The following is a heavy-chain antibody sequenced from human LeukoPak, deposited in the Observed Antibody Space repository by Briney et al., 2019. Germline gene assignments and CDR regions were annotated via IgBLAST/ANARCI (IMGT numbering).Heavy chain of an antibody. V-gene: IGHV4-34*01. Sequence: SETLSLTCAAYGGSFSGYYLSWIRQPPGKGLEWIGEINHSRSNNYNPSLKSRFTISVDNSKNPLSLKLNTLTAADTAVYYCARVGYYYGSGTDYWGQGTPVTVSS. CDR2: INHSRSN. J-gene: IGHJ4*02. CDR1: GGSFSGYY. D-gene: IGHD3-10*01. CDR3: ARVGYYYGSGTDY.